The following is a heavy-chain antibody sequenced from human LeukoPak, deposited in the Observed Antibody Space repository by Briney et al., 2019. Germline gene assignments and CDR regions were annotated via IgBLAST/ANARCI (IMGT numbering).Heavy chain of an antibody. CDR2: MKKDGSET. CDR1: GFTFSIYS. D-gene: IGHD3-10*01. J-gene: IGHJ4*02. V-gene: IGHV3-7*01. Sequence: PGGSLRLSCVVPGFTFSIYSMIWVRQAPGKGLQWVANMKKDGSETKYVESVKGRFTISRDNAKNSLYLQMNSLRAEDTAVYYCGRHRSGSGTYFIEYWGQGTLVSVSS. CDR3: GRHRSGSGTYFIEY.